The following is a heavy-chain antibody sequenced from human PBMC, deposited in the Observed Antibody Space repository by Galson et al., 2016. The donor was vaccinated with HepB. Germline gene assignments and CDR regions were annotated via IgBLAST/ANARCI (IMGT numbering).Heavy chain of an antibody. CDR2: IHWTDDK. V-gene: IGHV2-5*01. CDR1: GFSLSTTGEA. Sequence: PALVKPTQTLTLTCTFSGFSLSTTGEAVGWTRQPPGRALEWLALIHWTDDKRYSPSLKSRLTSTKDTSKNQVVLTVTNMDPVDTATYFCAHRRSGYCNTVNCLYFDYWGQGTLATVSS. CDR3: AHRRSGYCNTVNCLYFDY. J-gene: IGHJ4*02. D-gene: IGHD2-15*01.